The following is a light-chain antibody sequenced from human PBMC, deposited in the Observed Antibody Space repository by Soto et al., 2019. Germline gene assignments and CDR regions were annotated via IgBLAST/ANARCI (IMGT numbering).Light chain of an antibody. CDR3: QQYGTRPWT. CDR1: QSVSGSY. Sequence: EIVLTQSPGTLSLSPGERATLSCRARQSVSGSYLAWYQQKPGQSPKLLIYDASSRATGTPDRFSGSGSGTDFTLTISRLEPEDFAVYYCQQYGTRPWTFGQGTKVES. J-gene: IGKJ1*01. V-gene: IGKV3-20*01. CDR2: DAS.